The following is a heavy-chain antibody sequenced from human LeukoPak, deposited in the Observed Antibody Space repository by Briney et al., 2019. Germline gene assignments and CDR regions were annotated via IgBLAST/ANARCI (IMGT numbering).Heavy chain of an antibody. D-gene: IGHD3-9*01. J-gene: IGHJ6*02. CDR1: GFTFSRYG. CDR2: ISYDGSNK. CDR3: AKVVQVLTGYYISYGMDV. V-gene: IGHV3-30*18. Sequence: GGSLRLSCAASGFTFSRYGMHWVRQAPGKGLEWVAVISYDGSNKYYADSVKGRFTISRDNAKNSLYLVMNSLRGEDTAVYYCAKVVQVLTGYYISYGMDVWGQGTTVTVSS.